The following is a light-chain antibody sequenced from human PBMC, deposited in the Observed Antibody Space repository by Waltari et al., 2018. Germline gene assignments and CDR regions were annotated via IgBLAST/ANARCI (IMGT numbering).Light chain of an antibody. V-gene: IGKV1-33*01. Sequence: ITITQSPSPLSASVGDRVIITCRASQGISNWVGWYQKKPGKAPKLLIYSASNMERGVPSRFSGSGSGTDFSFTISSLQPEDIATYYCQQHENSPYSFGQGTKVEIK. CDR1: QGISNW. J-gene: IGKJ2*03. CDR3: QQHENSPYS. CDR2: SAS.